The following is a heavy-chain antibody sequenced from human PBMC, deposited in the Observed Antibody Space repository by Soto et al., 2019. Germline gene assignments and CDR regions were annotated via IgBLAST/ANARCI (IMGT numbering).Heavy chain of an antibody. CDR2: IIPIFGTA. CDR3: AVLDYGGNRWYFDL. V-gene: IGHV1-69*13. D-gene: IGHD4-17*01. Sequence: ASVKVSCKASGGTFSSYAISWVRQAPGQGLEWMGGIIPIFGTANYAQKFQGRVTITADESTSTAYMELSSLRSEDTAVYYCAVLDYGGNRWYFDLWGRGTLVTV. CDR1: GGTFSSYA. J-gene: IGHJ2*01.